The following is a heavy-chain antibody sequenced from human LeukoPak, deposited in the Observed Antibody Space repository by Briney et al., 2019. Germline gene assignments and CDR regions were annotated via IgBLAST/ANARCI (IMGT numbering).Heavy chain of an antibody. CDR1: GFTFSNAW. Sequence: GGSLRLSCAASGFTFSNAWMSWVRQAPGKGLEWVGRIKSKTDGGTRDYGGPVKGRFTISRDDSKNTLFLQMNSLKTEDTAVYYCTRHRGYTYGYDYWGQGTLVTVSS. D-gene: IGHD5-18*01. CDR2: IKSKTDGGTR. V-gene: IGHV3-15*01. CDR3: TRHRGYTYGYDY. J-gene: IGHJ4*02.